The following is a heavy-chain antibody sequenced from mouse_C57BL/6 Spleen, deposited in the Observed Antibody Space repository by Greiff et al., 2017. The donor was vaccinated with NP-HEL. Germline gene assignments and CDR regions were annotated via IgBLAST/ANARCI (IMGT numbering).Heavy chain of an antibody. CDR2: IDPSDSYT. CDR3: ARLRNYDGSSQYYAMDY. V-gene: IGHV1-50*01. Sequence: QVQLQQPGAELVKPGASVKLSCKASGYTFTSYWMQWVKQRPGQGLEWIGEIDPSDSYTNYNQKFKGKATLTVDTSSSTAYMQRSSLTSEDSAVYYCARLRNYDGSSQYYAMDYWGQGTSVTVSS. CDR1: GYTFTSYW. D-gene: IGHD1-1*01. J-gene: IGHJ4*01.